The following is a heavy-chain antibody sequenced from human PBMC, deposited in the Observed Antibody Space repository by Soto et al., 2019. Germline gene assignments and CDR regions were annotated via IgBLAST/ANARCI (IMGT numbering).Heavy chain of an antibody. D-gene: IGHD1-1*01. CDR1: GFTFSRYC. J-gene: IGHJ4*02. Sequence: GGSLRLSCAASGFTFSRYCMHWVRQAPGKGLEWVAVISDDGSNKYYADSVKGRFTISRDNSKNTLYLQMNSLRAEDTAVYYCAKDLNWTFDYWGQGTLVTVSS. CDR2: ISDDGSNK. CDR3: AKDLNWTFDY. V-gene: IGHV3-30*18.